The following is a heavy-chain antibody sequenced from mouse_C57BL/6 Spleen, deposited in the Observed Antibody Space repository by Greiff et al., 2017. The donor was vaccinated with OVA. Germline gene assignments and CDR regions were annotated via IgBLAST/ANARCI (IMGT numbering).Heavy chain of an antibody. Sequence: EVKLVESGGGLVQPGGSLKLSCAASGFTFSDYYMYWVRQTPEKRLEWVAYISNGGGSTYYPDTVKGRFTISRDNAKNTLYLQMSRLKSEDTAMYYCARQDYDYEEGYAMDYWGQGTSVTVSS. CDR2: ISNGGGST. J-gene: IGHJ4*01. CDR1: GFTFSDYY. V-gene: IGHV5-12*01. D-gene: IGHD2-4*01. CDR3: ARQDYDYEEGYAMDY.